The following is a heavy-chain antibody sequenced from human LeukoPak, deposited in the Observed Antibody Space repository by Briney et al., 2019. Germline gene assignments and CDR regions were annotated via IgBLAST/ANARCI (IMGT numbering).Heavy chain of an antibody. CDR1: GYPITAGYY. Sequence: SETLSLTCTVSGYPITAGYYWGWIRQAPGKGLEWLGSIFHTGHTYDNPSLKSRVTISVDTSKNQFSLKLSSVTAADTAVYYCARTRYYYNSRSYGAPYYFDYWGQGTLVTVSS. J-gene: IGHJ4*02. CDR3: ARTRYYYNSRSYGAPYYFDY. V-gene: IGHV4-38-2*02. D-gene: IGHD3-10*01. CDR2: IFHTGHT.